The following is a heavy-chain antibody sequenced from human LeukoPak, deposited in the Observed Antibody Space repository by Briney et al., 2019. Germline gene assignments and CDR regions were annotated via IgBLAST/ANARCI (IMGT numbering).Heavy chain of an antibody. J-gene: IGHJ3*01. CDR3: ARGGAQWLVEEAFDF. CDR1: AGSISTYY. CDR2: INPRGNI. Sequence: SETLSLTCTVTAGSISTYYWSCIRQTAGKGLEWLGHINPRGNIKYNPSLKSRVSLSMDTSKNQFSLKVNSVTAADTAVYYCARGGAQWLVEEAFDFWGRGTMVTVSS. V-gene: IGHV4-4*07. D-gene: IGHD6-19*01.